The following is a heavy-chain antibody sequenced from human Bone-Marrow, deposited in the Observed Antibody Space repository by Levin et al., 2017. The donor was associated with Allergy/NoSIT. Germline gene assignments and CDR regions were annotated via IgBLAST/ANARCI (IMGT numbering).Heavy chain of an antibody. D-gene: IGHD3-10*01. CDR1: GFTFDDYA. Sequence: PGGSLRLSCAASGFTFDDYAMHWVRQAPGKGLEWVSGISWNSGSIGYADSVKGRFTISRDNAKNSLYLQMNSLRAEDTALYYCAKDISRYYGSGFPSGMDVWGQGTTVTVSS. CDR2: ISWNSGSI. V-gene: IGHV3-9*01. CDR3: AKDISRYYGSGFPSGMDV. J-gene: IGHJ6*02.